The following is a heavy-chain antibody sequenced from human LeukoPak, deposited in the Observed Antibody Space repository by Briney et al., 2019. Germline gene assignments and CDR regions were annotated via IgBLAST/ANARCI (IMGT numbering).Heavy chain of an antibody. V-gene: IGHV3-53*01. J-gene: IGHJ4*02. Sequence: TGGSLRLSCAASGFTVSSNHMSWVRQAPGKGLEWVSVIYSGGSTYYADSVKGRFTISRDNSKNTLYLQMNSLRAEDTAVYHCARGIPLDHWGQGTQVTVSS. CDR1: GFTVSSNH. CDR3: ARGIPLDH. CDR2: IYSGGST.